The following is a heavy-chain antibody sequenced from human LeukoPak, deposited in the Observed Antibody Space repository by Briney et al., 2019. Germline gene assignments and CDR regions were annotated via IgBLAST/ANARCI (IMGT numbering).Heavy chain of an antibody. Sequence: ASVKVSCKASGYTFTGYYIHWVRQAPGQGLEWMGWINPNSGGTNYAQKFQGWVTMTRDTSISTAYMELSRLRSDDTAVYYCARDLRCSSTSCYSGWFDPWGQGTLVTVSS. V-gene: IGHV1-2*04. CDR3: ARDLRCSSTSCYSGWFDP. CDR2: INPNSGGT. D-gene: IGHD2-2*01. J-gene: IGHJ5*02. CDR1: GYTFTGYY.